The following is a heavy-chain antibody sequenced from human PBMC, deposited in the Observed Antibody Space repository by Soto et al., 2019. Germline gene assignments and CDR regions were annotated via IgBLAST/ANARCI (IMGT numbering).Heavy chain of an antibody. CDR1: GFTFGSYV. D-gene: IGHD2-2*01. CDR3: AKDLHLVVLPAALPNDY. V-gene: IGHV3-23*01. Sequence: LRLSCAASGFTFGSYVMSWVRQAPGKGLEWVSAISGSADSTYYADSVKGRFTISRDNSKNTLYLQMNSLRAEDTAVYYCAKDLHLVVLPAALPNDYWGQGTLVTVSS. CDR2: ISGSADST. J-gene: IGHJ4*02.